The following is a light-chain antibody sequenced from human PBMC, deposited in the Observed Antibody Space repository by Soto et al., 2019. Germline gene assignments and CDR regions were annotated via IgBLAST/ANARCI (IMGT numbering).Light chain of an antibody. CDR3: QQRSNWLPGLT. CDR2: GSS. J-gene: IGKJ4*01. V-gene: IGKV3-11*01. Sequence: EVVMTQSPATVSVSPGDTTSLACRASQTIAANVAWYQQKPGQAPRLLIYGSSNRVTGIPARFSGSRSGTDFTLTISSLEPEDFAVYYCQQRSNWLPGLTFGGGTKVDIK. CDR1: QTIAAN.